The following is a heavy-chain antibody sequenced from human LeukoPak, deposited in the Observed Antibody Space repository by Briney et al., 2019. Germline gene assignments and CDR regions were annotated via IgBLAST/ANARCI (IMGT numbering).Heavy chain of an antibody. CDR1: GFTFDDYA. Sequence: GGFLRLSCAASGFTFDDYAMHWVRQAPGKSLEWVSGISWNSGSIGYADSVKGRFTISRDNAKNSLYLQMNSLRAEDTAVYYCARAYGSGSSDPYYFDYWGQGTLVTVSS. J-gene: IGHJ4*02. D-gene: IGHD3-10*01. CDR2: ISWNSGSI. CDR3: ARAYGSGSSDPYYFDY. V-gene: IGHV3-9*01.